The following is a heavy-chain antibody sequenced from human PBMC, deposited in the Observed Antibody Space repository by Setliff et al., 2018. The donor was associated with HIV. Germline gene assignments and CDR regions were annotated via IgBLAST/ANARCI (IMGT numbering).Heavy chain of an antibody. D-gene: IGHD2-21*02. CDR3: ATDNCGGDCYLNY. CDR1: GFTFNKAW. V-gene: IGHV3-15*07. CDR2: VKSDRDGGTV. Sequence: GGSLRLSCAASGFTFNKAWMNWVRQAPGKALEWVGRVKSDRDGGTVDYAAPVKGRFTISIDDSRQTLYLQMNSLKTEDTALYYCATDNCGGDCYLNYWGLGTLVTVS. J-gene: IGHJ4*02.